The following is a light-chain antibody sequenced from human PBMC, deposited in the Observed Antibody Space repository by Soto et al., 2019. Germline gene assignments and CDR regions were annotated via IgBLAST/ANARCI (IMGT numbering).Light chain of an antibody. J-gene: IGKJ1*01. CDR1: QSVSSN. V-gene: IGKV3-15*01. CDR3: QQYDNWPRT. CDR2: GAS. Sequence: EIVMTQSPVTLSVSPGERATLSCRASQSVSSNLAWYQQKPGEAPRLLIYGASTRATGIPARFSGSGSATEFTLSISSLQSEDFAVYYCQQYDNWPRTFGQGTKVEIK.